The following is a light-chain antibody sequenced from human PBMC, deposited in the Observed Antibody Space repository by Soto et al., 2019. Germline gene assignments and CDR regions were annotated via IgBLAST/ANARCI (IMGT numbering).Light chain of an antibody. CDR2: GAS. CDR1: QSVSGN. CDR3: QQYNNWPPGT. Sequence: EIVMTQSPATLSVSPGERATLSCRASQSVSGNLAWYQQKPGQAPRLLIYGASTRATGIPARFSGSGSGTEIPLTISSLQSEDFAVYYCQQYNNWPPGTFGQGTKVEIK. V-gene: IGKV3-15*01. J-gene: IGKJ1*01.